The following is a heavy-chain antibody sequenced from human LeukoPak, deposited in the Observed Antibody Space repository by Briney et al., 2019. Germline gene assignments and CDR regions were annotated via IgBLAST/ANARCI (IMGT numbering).Heavy chain of an antibody. J-gene: IGHJ4*02. CDR2: ISDDGDNK. CDR3: VKATRGNLWNSLPWDHSDK. Sequence: PGGSLTLSCAASGFTFSNYDMHWVRQPPGKGLEGVTFISDDGDNKHYADSVKGRLTASRDNSKSTLFLQMNSLRVEDTAVYYCVKATRGNLWNSLPWDHSDKWGQGTLVTVS. CDR1: GFTFSNYD. D-gene: IGHD2/OR15-2a*01. V-gene: IGHV3-30*18.